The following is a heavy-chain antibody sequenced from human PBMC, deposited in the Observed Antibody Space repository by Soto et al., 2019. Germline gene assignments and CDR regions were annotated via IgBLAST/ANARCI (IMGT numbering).Heavy chain of an antibody. CDR2: INHSGST. CDR3: ARVGALGSSSCFDY. Sequence: SETLSLTCAVYGGSFSGYYWSWIRQPPGKGLEWIGEINHSGSTNYNPSLKSRVTISVDTSKNQLSLKLSSVTAADTAVYYCARVGALGSSSCFDYWGQGTLVTVS. CDR1: GGSFSGYY. J-gene: IGHJ4*02. D-gene: IGHD6-13*01. V-gene: IGHV4-34*01.